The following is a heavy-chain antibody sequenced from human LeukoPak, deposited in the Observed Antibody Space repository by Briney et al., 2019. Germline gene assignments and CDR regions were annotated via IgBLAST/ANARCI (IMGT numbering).Heavy chain of an antibody. Sequence: PSETLSLTCTVPGGSISSSSYYWGWIRQPPGKGLEWIGSIYYSGNTNYNPSLQSRVTISVDTPKNQFSLKLTSVTAADTAVYYCARRINSSGHYDYWGQGTLVTVSS. D-gene: IGHD3-22*01. J-gene: IGHJ4*02. V-gene: IGHV4-39*01. CDR3: ARRINSSGHYDY. CDR2: IYYSGNT. CDR1: GGSISSSSYY.